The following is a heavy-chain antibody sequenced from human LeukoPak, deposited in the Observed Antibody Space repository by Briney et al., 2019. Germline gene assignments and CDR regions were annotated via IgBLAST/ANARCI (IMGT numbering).Heavy chain of an antibody. CDR1: GASVSSASY. Sequence: PSETLSLTCTVSGASVSSASYWTWIRQPPGKGVEWIAHIYNGVNTNYNPSLKSRVTISVDTSKNQFSLRLNSVTAADTAVYYCASMSGGDYAIDYWGQGTLVTVSS. CDR3: ASMSGGDYAIDY. V-gene: IGHV4-61*01. J-gene: IGHJ4*02. CDR2: IYNGVNT. D-gene: IGHD2-21*02.